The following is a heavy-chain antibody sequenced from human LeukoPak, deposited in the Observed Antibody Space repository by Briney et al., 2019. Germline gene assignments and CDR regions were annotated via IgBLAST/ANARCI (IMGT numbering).Heavy chain of an antibody. CDR3: ARGDSSGWYWDPIYYYYYMDV. CDR2: MNPNSGNT. V-gene: IGHV1-8*01. J-gene: IGHJ6*03. CDR1: GYTFTSYD. Sequence: ASVKVSCKASGYTFTSYDINWVRQATGQGLEWMGWMNPNSGNTGYAQKFQGRVTMTRNTSISTAYMELSSLRSEDTAVYYCARGDSSGWYWDPIYYYYYMDVWGKGTTVTISS. D-gene: IGHD6-19*01.